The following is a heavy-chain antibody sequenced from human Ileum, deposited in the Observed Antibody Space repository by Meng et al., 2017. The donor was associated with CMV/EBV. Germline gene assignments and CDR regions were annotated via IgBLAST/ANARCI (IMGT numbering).Heavy chain of an antibody. J-gene: IGHJ3*02. V-gene: IGHV3-30*02. Sequence: GESLKISCAASGFTFSTYGMHWVRQVSGKGLEWVAFIREDGSRKFYAASVKGRFTISRDNSKNTLYVQMNSLRDEDTAVYYCATEYSSSPGVVLGDAFHIWGQGTEVT. CDR1: GFTFSTYG. D-gene: IGHD6-6*01. CDR3: ATEYSSSPGVVLGDAFHI. CDR2: IREDGSRK.